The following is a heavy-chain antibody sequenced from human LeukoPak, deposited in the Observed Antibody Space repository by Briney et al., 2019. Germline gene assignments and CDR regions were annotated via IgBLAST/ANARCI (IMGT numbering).Heavy chain of an antibody. V-gene: IGHV3-9*01. D-gene: IGHD2-8*01. CDR1: GFTFDDYA. J-gene: IGHJ3*02. CDR2: ISWNSGSI. Sequence: GRSLSLSCAASGFTFDDYAMHWVRQAPGKGLEWVSGISWNSGSIGYADSVEGRFTISRDNAKNSLYLQMNSLRAEDTALYYCAKDIEIGYCTNGVCYNSAFDIWGQGTMVTVSS. CDR3: AKDIEIGYCTNGVCYNSAFDI.